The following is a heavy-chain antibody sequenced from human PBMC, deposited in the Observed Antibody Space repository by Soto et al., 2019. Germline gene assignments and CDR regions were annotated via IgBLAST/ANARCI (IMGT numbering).Heavy chain of an antibody. J-gene: IGHJ4*02. V-gene: IGHV3-21*01. CDR2: ITSSSSYI. CDR3: VRDNNWTFDY. CDR1: GFIFSSYS. D-gene: IGHD1-20*01. Sequence: GGSXRLSCAASGFIFSSYSMNWVRQAPGKGLEWVSSITSSSSYIYYADSMKGRFTISRDNAKNSLYLEMSSLGAEDTALYYCVRDNNWTFDYWGQGTLVTVSS.